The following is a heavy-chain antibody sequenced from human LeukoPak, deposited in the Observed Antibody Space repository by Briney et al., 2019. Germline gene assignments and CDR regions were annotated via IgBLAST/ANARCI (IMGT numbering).Heavy chain of an antibody. CDR3: AREFTGLSTYCYYYMDV. CDR1: GGTFSSYA. V-gene: IGHV1-69*06. D-gene: IGHD2-8*02. Sequence: GASVKVSCKASGGTFSSYAISWVRQAPGQGLEWMGGIIPIFGSANYAQRFQGRVTITADKSTSTAYMELSSLRSEDTAVYYCAREFTGLSTYCYYYMDVWGKGTTVTVSS. J-gene: IGHJ6*03. CDR2: IIPIFGSA.